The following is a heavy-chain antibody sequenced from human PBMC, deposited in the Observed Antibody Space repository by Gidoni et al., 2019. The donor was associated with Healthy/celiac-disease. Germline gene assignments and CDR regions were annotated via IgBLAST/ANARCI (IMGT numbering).Heavy chain of an antibody. CDR1: GFTFSGSA. CDR2: IRSKANSYAT. J-gene: IGHJ4*02. CDR3: TSNIYDSSGEIDY. V-gene: IGHV3-73*02. Sequence: EVQLVESGGGLVQPGGSLKLSCAASGFTFSGSAMHWVRRASGKGLEWVGRIRSKANSYATAYAASVKGRFTISRDDSKNTAYLQMNSLKTEDTAVYYCTSNIYDSSGEIDYWGQGTLVTVSS. D-gene: IGHD3-22*01.